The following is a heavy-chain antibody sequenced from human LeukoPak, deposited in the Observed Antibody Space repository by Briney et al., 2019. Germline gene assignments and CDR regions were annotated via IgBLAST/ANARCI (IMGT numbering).Heavy chain of an antibody. J-gene: IGHJ5*02. CDR2: MNPNSGNT. D-gene: IGHD3-3*01. CDR1: GYTFTSYD. CDR3: ARTGEYYDFWSGYLKGNWFDP. Sequence: GASVKVSCKASGYTFTSYDINWVRQAIGQGLEWMGWMNPNSGNTGYTQKFQGRVTMTRNTSISTAYMELSSLRSEDTAVYYCARTGEYYDFWSGYLKGNWFDPWGQGTLVTVSS. V-gene: IGHV1-8*01.